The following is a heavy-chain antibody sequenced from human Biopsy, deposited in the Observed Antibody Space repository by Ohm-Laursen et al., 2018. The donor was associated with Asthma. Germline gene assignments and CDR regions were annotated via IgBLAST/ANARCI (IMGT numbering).Heavy chain of an antibody. CDR3: ARSVAGYFDY. V-gene: IGHV1-18*04. CDR2: ISAYNGNT. J-gene: IGHJ4*02. D-gene: IGHD6-19*01. Sequence: GASVKVSCKASGYTFSNYAISWVRQAPGQGLEWMGWISAYNGNTNYAQNLQGRVTMTTDTSTSTAYMDLRSVRSDDTAVYYCARSVAGYFDYWGQGTLVTVSS. CDR1: GYTFSNYA.